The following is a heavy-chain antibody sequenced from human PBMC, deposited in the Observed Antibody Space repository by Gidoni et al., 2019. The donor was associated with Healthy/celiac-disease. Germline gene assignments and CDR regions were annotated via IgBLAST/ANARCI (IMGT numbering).Heavy chain of an antibody. V-gene: IGHV3-30-3*01. D-gene: IGHD3-3*01. CDR3: ARAGGFLEWLSLDY. CDR2: ISYDGSNK. J-gene: IGHJ4*02. CDR1: GFTFSSYA. Sequence: QVQLVESGGGVVQPGRSLRLPRAAAGFTFSSYAMHWVRQAPGKGLEWVAVISYDGSNKYYADSVKGRFTISRDNSKNTLYLQMNSLRAEDTAVYYCARAGGFLEWLSLDYWGQGTLVTVSS.